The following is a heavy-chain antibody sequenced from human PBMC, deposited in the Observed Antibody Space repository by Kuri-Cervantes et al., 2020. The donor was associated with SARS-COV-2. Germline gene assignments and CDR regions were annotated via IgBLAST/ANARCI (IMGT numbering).Heavy chain of an antibody. V-gene: IGHV3-33*01. J-gene: IGHJ4*02. CDR3: ARERHGADGGHFDY. CDR2: IWYDGSNK. Sequence: GGSLRLSCAASGFTFSSYGMHWVRQAPGKGVEWVAVIWYDGSNKYYADSVKGRFTISRDNSKNTMYLEMNSLGAEDTAVYFCARERHGADGGHFDYWGQGTVVTVSS. D-gene: IGHD4-17*01. CDR1: GFTFSSYG.